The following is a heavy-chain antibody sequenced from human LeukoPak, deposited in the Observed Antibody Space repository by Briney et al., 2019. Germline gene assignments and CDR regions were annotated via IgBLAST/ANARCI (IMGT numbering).Heavy chain of an antibody. Sequence: GGSLRLSCAASGFTFTNYWMSWVRQAPGKGLEWVASIKEGGSEKYYVDSVKGRFTISRDNSKNTLYLQMNSLRAEDTALYYCARETGSAVGSTDFDYWGQGTLVTVSS. CDR3: ARETGSAVGSTDFDY. V-gene: IGHV3-7*01. CDR1: GFTFTNYW. D-gene: IGHD4-17*01. CDR2: IKEGGSEK. J-gene: IGHJ4*02.